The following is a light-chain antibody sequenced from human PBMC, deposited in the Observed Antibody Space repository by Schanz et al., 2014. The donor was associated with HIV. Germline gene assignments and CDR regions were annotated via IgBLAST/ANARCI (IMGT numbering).Light chain of an antibody. CDR1: QSVSTW. Sequence: DIQMTQSPSTLSASVGDRISITCRASQSVSTWLAWYQQKPGKAPKLLISEASILETGVPSTFSGSGSGTEFTLTISSLQPDDFATYYCLQYDDESYTFAQGTKLEIK. J-gene: IGKJ2*01. CDR3: LQYDDESYT. CDR2: EAS. V-gene: IGKV1-5*03.